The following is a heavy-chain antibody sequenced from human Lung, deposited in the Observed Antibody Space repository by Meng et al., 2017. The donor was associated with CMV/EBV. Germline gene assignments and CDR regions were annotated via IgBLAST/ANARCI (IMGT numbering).Heavy chain of an antibody. J-gene: IGHJ4*02. V-gene: IGHV4-59*01. CDR1: GGSISSYY. CDR2: IYYSGST. D-gene: IGHD5-12*01. CDR3: ARDGSLGYFDY. Sequence: SETLSLTCTVSGGSISSYYWSWIRQPPGKGLEWIGYIYYSGSTNYNPSLKSRVTISVDTSKNQFSLKLSSVTAADTAVYYCARDGSLGYFDYWGQGTLVXVSS.